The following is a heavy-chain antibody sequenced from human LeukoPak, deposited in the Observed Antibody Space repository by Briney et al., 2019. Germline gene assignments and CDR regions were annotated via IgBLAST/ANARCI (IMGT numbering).Heavy chain of an antibody. Sequence: SETLSLTCGVSGGSFSSHYWTWIRQPPGKGLEWIGEINPRGSTNYNLSLESRVTVSADTSRNQLSLSLTSVTAADSAVYFCARGLRQGSAWSWGPKEKSYQYMDVWGTGTTVIVSS. CDR1: GGSFSSHY. J-gene: IGHJ6*04. CDR2: INPRGST. D-gene: IGHD6-19*01. CDR3: ARGLRQGSAWSWGPKEKSYQYMDV. V-gene: IGHV4-34*01.